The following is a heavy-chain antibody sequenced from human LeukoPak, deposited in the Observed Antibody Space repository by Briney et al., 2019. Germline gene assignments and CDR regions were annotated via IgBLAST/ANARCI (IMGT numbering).Heavy chain of an antibody. V-gene: IGHV4-59*01. Sequence: SETLSLTCTVSGGSISSYYWSWIRQPPGKGLEWIGYIYYSGSTNYNPSLKSRVTISVDTSKNQFSLKMSSVTTADTAVYYCAGGMSWWPWDYWGQGTLVTVSS. J-gene: IGHJ4*02. CDR1: GGSISSYY. CDR2: IYYSGST. D-gene: IGHD2-15*01. CDR3: AGGMSWWPWDY.